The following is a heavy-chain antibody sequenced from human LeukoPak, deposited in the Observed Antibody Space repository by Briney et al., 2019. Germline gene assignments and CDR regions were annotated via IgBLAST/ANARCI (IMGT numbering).Heavy chain of an antibody. J-gene: IGHJ4*02. V-gene: IGHV1-2*02. Sequence: ASVKVSCKASGYTFTGYYMHWVRQAPGQGLEWMGWINPNSGGTNYAQKFQGRVTMTRDTSISTAYMELSRLRSDDTAVYYCVXDMLEGYYDSXGYFGYWGQGTXVXXSS. CDR1: GYTFTGYY. CDR3: VXDMLEGYYDSXGYFGY. CDR2: INPNSGGT. D-gene: IGHD3-22*01.